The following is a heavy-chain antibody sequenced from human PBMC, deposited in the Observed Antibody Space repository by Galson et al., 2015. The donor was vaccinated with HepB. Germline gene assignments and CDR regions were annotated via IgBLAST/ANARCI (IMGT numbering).Heavy chain of an antibody. V-gene: IGHV1-69*04. CDR1: GGTFSSYA. Sequence: SVKVSCKASGGTFSSYAISWVRQAPGQGLEWMGRIIPILGIANYAQKFQGRVTITADKSTSTAYMELSSLRSEDTAVYYCARDNHGSGSFGYWGQGTLVTVSS. CDR2: IIPILGIA. J-gene: IGHJ4*02. D-gene: IGHD3-10*01. CDR3: ARDNHGSGSFGY.